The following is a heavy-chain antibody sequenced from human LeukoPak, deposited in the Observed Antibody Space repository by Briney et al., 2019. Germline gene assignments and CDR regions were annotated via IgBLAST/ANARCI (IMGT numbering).Heavy chain of an antibody. D-gene: IGHD3-10*01. CDR1: GGSTSYY. J-gene: IGHJ3*02. Sequence: PSETLSLTCTVSGGSTSYYWGWIRQPPGKGLEWIGSIYYSGDTYYNPSLKSRVTISVDTSKNQFSLKLSSVTAADTAVYYCARGRGYYGSGSYSGAFDIWGQGTLVTVSS. V-gene: IGHV4-39*07. CDR2: IYYSGDT. CDR3: ARGRGYYGSGSYSGAFDI.